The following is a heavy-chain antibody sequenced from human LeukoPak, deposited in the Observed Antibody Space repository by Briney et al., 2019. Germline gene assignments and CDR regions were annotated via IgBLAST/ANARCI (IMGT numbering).Heavy chain of an antibody. V-gene: IGHV4-39*01. J-gene: IGHJ4*02. CDR3: ARGAKSAYYDILTGYYLDY. CDR1: GGSISSSSYY. CDR2: IYYSGST. D-gene: IGHD3-9*01. Sequence: SETLSLTCTVSGGSISSSSYYWGWIRQPPGKGVEWIGSIYYSGSTYYNPSLKSRVTISVDTSKNQFSLKLSSVTAADTAVYYCARGAKSAYYDILTGYYLDYWGQGTLVTVSS.